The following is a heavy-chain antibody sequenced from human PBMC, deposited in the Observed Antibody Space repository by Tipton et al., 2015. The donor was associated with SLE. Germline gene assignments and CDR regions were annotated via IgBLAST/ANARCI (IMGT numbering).Heavy chain of an antibody. CDR2: INPYSGGT. CDR1: GYTFTGYY. D-gene: IGHD6-19*01. CDR3: ARVPEQWLVQGDWYFDL. Sequence: QLVQSGPEVKKPGASVKVSCKASGYTFTGYYIHWVRQAPGQGLEWMGWINPYSGGTNYAQKFQGRVTMTRATSISTAYMELRSLRSDDTAVYYCARVPEQWLVQGDWYFDLWGRGTLVTVSS. V-gene: IGHV1-2*02. J-gene: IGHJ2*01.